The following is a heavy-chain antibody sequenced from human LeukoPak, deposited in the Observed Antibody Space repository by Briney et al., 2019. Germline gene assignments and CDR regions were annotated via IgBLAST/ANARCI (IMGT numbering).Heavy chain of an antibody. CDR1: GFTFSSYA. CDR3: ARDSRYYYGMDV. Sequence: GGSLRLSCAATGFTFSSYAMSWVRQAPGKGLEWVSAISGSGGSTYYADSVKGRFTISRDNSKNTLYLQMNSLRAEDTAVYYCARDSRYYYGMDVWGQGTTVTVSS. J-gene: IGHJ6*02. V-gene: IGHV3-23*01. CDR2: ISGSGGST.